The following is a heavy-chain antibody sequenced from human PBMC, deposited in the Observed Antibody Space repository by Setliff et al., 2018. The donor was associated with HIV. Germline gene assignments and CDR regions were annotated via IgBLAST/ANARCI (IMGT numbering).Heavy chain of an antibody. CDR3: ARQLSNSFDY. CDR1: GYTFTDYF. J-gene: IGHJ4*02. V-gene: IGHV1-2*02. Sequence: ASVKVSCKSSGYTFTDYFMHWVRQAPGQGLEWMGWISPDNANTRISQRFRGIVTMTRDRSINTAYMEFSGLTSDDTAVYYCARQLSNSFDYWGQGTLVTVSS. D-gene: IGHD1-1*01. CDR2: ISPDNANT.